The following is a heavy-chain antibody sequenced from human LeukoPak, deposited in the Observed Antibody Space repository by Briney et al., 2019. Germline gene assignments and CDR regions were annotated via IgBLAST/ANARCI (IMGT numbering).Heavy chain of an antibody. V-gene: IGHV3-53*01. D-gene: IGHD1-7*01. CDR1: GFTVSSNY. Sequence: GSLRLSCAASGFTVSSNYMSWVRQAPGKGLEWVSVIYSGGSTYYADSVKGRFTISRDNSKNTLYLQMNSLRAEDTAVYYCARDGGSITGTTGLFDYWGQGTLVTVSS. CDR2: IYSGGST. CDR3: ARDGGSITGTTGLFDY. J-gene: IGHJ4*02.